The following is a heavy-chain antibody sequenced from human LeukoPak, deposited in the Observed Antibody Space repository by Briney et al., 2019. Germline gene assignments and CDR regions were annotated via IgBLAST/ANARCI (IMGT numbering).Heavy chain of an antibody. CDR3: ARDRDGFDY. CDR2: ISSSGSTI. Sequence: GGSLRLTCAASGFTFSSYEMNWVRQAPGKGLEWVSYISSSGSTIYYADSVKGRFTISRDNAKNSLYLQMNSLRAEDTAVYYCARDRDGFDYWGQGTLVTVSS. V-gene: IGHV3-48*03. J-gene: IGHJ4*02. CDR1: GFTFSSYE. D-gene: IGHD3-10*01.